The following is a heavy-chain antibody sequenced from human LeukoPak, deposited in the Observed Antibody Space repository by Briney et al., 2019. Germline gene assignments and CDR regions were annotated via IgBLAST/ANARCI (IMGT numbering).Heavy chain of an antibody. J-gene: IGHJ4*02. CDR2: ISSGSSHI. V-gene: IGHV3-21*01. Sequence: GGSLRLFCVASGFTFSSYTMNWVRQAPGRGLEWVSFISSGSSHIYYADSVTGRFTISRDNAKNSLYLQMNSLRAEDTALYYCARDVNRGFDYWGQGTLVTVSS. D-gene: IGHD3-16*02. CDR1: GFTFSSYT. CDR3: ARDVNRGFDY.